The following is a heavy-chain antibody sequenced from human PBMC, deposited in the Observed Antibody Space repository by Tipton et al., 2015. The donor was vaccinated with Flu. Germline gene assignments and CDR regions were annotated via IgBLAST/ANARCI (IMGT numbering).Heavy chain of an antibody. V-gene: IGHV4-4*07. CDR3: ARAPYSDYDTSGSSFDY. D-gene: IGHD3-22*01. CDR1: GGSLSSFY. CDR2: IYSSGIT. Sequence: LRLSCTVSGGSLSSFYWTWIRQPAGKGLEWIGRIYSSGITKYNPSLKSRVTMSVDTSKNQFSLSLSSVTAADTAVYYCARAPYSDYDTSGSSFDYWGQGTLVTVSS. J-gene: IGHJ4*02.